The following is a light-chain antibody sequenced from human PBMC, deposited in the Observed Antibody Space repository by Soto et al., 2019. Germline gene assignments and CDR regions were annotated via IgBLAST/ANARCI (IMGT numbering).Light chain of an antibody. Sequence: QSALTQPASVSGSPGQSITISCTGTSRDVGYYNYVSWYQHHPGKVPKLMIYEVSNRPSGVSNRFSGSKSGNTASLAISGRQAEDEADYYCSSYTTSSTQVFGGGTKGTVL. V-gene: IGLV2-14*01. CDR3: SSYTTSSTQV. CDR1: SRDVGYYNY. J-gene: IGLJ3*02. CDR2: EVS.